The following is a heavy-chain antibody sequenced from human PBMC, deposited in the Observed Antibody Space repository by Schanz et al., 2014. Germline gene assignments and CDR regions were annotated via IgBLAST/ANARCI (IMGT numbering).Heavy chain of an antibody. J-gene: IGHJ6*02. D-gene: IGHD3-3*01. CDR2: IGGSDGNT. CDR3: ARDGPYYDFLYGMDV. CDR1: GYTFTRSG. V-gene: IGHV1-18*01. Sequence: QVQLVQSGGEVKTPGASVKVSCKASGYTFTRSGISWVRQAPGQGLEWMGWIGGSDGNTNFAQKFQGRVTMTTDTSTSTAYMELRSLRSDDTAVYYCARDGPYYDFLYGMDVWGQGTTVTVSS.